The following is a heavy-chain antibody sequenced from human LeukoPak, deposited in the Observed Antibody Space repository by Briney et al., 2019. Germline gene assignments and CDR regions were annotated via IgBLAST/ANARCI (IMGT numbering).Heavy chain of an antibody. CDR3: ARSYDYIWGGDGMDV. Sequence: PSGGSLRLSCAASGFTFTNHAMTWVRQAPGKGLEWVSTIIGSGGGTYYADSVKGRFTNSTDNSKNTLYLQINSLRAEDTAVYFCARSYDYIWGGDGMDVWGQGATVTVSS. CDR2: IIGSGGGT. D-gene: IGHD3-16*01. V-gene: IGHV3-23*01. J-gene: IGHJ6*01. CDR1: GFTFTNHA.